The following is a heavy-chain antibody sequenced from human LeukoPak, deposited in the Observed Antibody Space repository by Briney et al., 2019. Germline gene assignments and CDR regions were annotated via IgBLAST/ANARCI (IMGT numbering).Heavy chain of an antibody. D-gene: IGHD3-9*01. J-gene: IGHJ4*02. Sequence: GGSLRLSCEASGFTFSTYWMTWVRQAPGKGLEWVANIKQDGSEKSVVDSVEGRFTISRDNAKNSLYLQMNSLRAEDSAVYYCARGVQYYDFLTGYYPAPSHFDHWGQGALVTVSS. CDR1: GFTFSTYW. CDR2: IKQDGSEK. CDR3: ARGVQYYDFLTGYYPAPSHFDH. V-gene: IGHV3-7*01.